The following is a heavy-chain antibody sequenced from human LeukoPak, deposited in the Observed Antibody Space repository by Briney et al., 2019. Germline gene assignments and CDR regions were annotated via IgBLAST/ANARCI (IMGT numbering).Heavy chain of an antibody. CDR3: SIVGAKNWFDP. V-gene: IGHV4-34*03. J-gene: IGHJ5*02. D-gene: IGHD1-26*01. Sequence: PSETLSLTCAVYGGSFSGYYWSWIRQPPGKGLEWIGEINHSGSTNYNPSLKSRVTISADTSKNHYSLTLTSVTAADTAVYYCSIVGAKNWFDPWGQGTLVTVSS. CDR2: INHSGST. CDR1: GGSFSGYY.